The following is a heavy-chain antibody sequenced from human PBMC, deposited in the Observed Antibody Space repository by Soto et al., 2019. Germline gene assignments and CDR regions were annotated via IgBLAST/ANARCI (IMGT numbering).Heavy chain of an antibody. CDR3: AKGGATSGLLTHDY. J-gene: IGHJ4*02. V-gene: IGHV3-23*01. Sequence: EVQLLESGGGLVQPGGSLRLSCAASRFTFSNFAMSWVRQAPGKGLEWVSTITGTSANTYYTDSVKGRFAISRDNSQNTLYLQMNSMTTEDTAVYYCAKGGATSGLLTHDYWGQGTLVTVSS. CDR2: ITGTSANT. D-gene: IGHD3-9*01. CDR1: RFTFSNFA.